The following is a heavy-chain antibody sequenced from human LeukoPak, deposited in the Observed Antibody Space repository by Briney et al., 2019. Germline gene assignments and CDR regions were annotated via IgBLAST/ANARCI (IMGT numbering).Heavy chain of an antibody. V-gene: IGHV3-7*04. CDR1: GFTFSSYW. CDR3: ARLRPYSSSWYAYYGMDV. J-gene: IGHJ6*02. D-gene: IGHD6-13*01. Sequence: GGSLRLSCVASGFTFSSYWMTWVREAPGKGLEWVANIKPDGTQNYYVDSVKGRFTISRDNAKNSLYLQMNSLRADETAVYYCARLRPYSSSWYAYYGMDVWGQGTTVTVSS. CDR2: IKPDGTQN.